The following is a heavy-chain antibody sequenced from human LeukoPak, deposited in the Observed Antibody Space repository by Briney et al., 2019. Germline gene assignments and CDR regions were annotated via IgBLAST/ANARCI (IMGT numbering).Heavy chain of an antibody. J-gene: IGHJ4*02. CDR2: IYYSGST. CDR3: ARHAVATRFDY. V-gene: IGHV4-39*01. D-gene: IGHD5-12*01. CDR1: GGSISSSSYY. Sequence: SETLSLTCTVSGGSISSSSYYWGWIRQPPGKGLEWIGSIYYSGSTYYNPSLESRVTISVDTSKNQFSLKLSSVTAADTAVYYCARHAVATRFDYWGQGTLVTVSS.